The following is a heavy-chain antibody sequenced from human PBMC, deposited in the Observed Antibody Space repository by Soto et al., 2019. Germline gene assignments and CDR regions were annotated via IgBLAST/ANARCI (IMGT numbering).Heavy chain of an antibody. Sequence: VQLQQWGTRLLKPSDTLSLTCAVYGASLSGFDWSWVRRSPGKGLQSIGEISQGGSINYDPSLKSRVTISMDTSKNQSSLRLSSVTAADTATYYCARDPNGNAFDIWGHGTMVTVSS. CDR2: ISQGGSI. J-gene: IGHJ3*02. V-gene: IGHV4-34*01. CDR3: ARDPNGNAFDI. D-gene: IGHD1-26*01. CDR1: GASLSGFD.